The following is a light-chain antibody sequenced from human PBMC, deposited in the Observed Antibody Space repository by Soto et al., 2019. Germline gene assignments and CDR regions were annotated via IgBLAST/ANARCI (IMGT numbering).Light chain of an antibody. V-gene: IGLV2-18*02. CDR2: EVS. CDR3: SSYTSYSTVV. Sequence: QSALTQPPSVSGSPGQSVTISCTGTSSDVGTYNRVSWYQQPPGTAPKLMIYEVSNRPSGVPARFSGSKSGNTASLTISGLQAEDEGDYYCSSYTSYSTVVFGGGTKLTVL. J-gene: IGLJ2*01. CDR1: SSDVGTYNR.